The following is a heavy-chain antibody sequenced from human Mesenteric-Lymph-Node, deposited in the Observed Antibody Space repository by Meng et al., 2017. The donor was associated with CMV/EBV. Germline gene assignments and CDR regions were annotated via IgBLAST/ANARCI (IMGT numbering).Heavy chain of an antibody. D-gene: IGHD6-13*01. CDR2: IKEDGSEK. CDR3: ARDPYSFSSSRPYFDY. J-gene: IGHJ4*02. V-gene: IGHV3-7*01. CDR1: GFTFSSYW. Sequence: GGSLRLSCAASGFTFSSYWMSWVRQAPGKGPEWVANIKEDGSEKYYVDSVKGRFTISRDNAKNSLFLQMNSLRAEDTAVYYCARDPYSFSSSRPYFDYWGQGALVTVSS.